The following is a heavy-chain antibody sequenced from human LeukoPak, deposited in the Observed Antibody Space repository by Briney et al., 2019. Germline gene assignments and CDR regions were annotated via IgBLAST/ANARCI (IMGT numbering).Heavy chain of an antibody. CDR2: ISYDGSNK. CDR3: ARDWSYASDY. Sequence: PGRSLRLSCAASGFTFSSYGMHWVRQAPGKGLEWVAVISYDGSNKYYADSVKGRFTISRDNSKNTLYLQMNSLRAEDTAMYYCARDWSYASDYWGQGTLVTVSS. J-gene: IGHJ4*02. CDR1: GFTFSSYG. D-gene: IGHD2-2*01. V-gene: IGHV3-30*03.